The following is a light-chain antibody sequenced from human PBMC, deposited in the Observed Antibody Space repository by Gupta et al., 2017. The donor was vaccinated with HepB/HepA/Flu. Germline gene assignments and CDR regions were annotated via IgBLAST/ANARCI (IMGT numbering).Light chain of an antibody. CDR1: SSDVGAYNL. Sequence: QSALTQPPSASGSPGQSVTISCTVPSSDVGAYNLVSWYQQYPGRAPKLIIFSLTHRPSGVPDRFSGSKSGNTASLTVSGLQAEDEADYYCASYTASDKWVFGGGTKVTVL. J-gene: IGLJ3*02. CDR2: SLT. V-gene: IGLV2-8*01. CDR3: ASYTASDKWV.